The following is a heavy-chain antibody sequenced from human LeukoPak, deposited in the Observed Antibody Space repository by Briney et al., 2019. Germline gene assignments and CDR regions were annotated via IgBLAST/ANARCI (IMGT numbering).Heavy chain of an antibody. J-gene: IGHJ4*02. Sequence: GRSPRLSCAASGFSFTSYGMHWVRQAPGKGLEWVAVISFDENNKFYADSVKGRFTISRDNSKNTLYLQMNSLRVEDTAVYYCAKDDFVWGTYRLGYFDYWGQGTLVTVSS. CDR3: AKDDFVWGTYRLGYFDY. D-gene: IGHD3-16*02. CDR1: GFSFTSYG. CDR2: ISFDENNK. V-gene: IGHV3-30*18.